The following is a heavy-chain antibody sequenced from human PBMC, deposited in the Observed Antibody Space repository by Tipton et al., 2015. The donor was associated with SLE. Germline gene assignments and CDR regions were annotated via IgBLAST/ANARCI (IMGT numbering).Heavy chain of an antibody. CDR3: ARRERAFDI. D-gene: IGHD1-1*01. V-gene: IGHV4-34*01. J-gene: IGHJ3*02. CDR1: GGSFSGYY. Sequence: TLSLTCAVYGGSFSGYYWSWIRQPPGKGLEWIGEINHSGSTNYNPSLKSRVTISVDTSKNQFSLKLSSVTAADTAVYYCARRERAFDIWGQGTMVTVSS. CDR2: INHSGST.